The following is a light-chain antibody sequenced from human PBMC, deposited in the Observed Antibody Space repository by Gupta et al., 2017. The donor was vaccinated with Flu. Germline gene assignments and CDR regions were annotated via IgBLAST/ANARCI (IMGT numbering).Light chain of an antibody. V-gene: IGKV3-15*01. Sequence: EIVMTQSPVTLSVSPGEGATLSCRASQSVSNNLAWYQKKPGQAPSLLMYGASTRATGIPARFSSSGSETEFTLTIDSLQSEDFAVYYCLHYRHWPRTFGPGTKVEIK. CDR1: QSVSNN. CDR2: GAS. J-gene: IGKJ1*01. CDR3: LHYRHWPRT.